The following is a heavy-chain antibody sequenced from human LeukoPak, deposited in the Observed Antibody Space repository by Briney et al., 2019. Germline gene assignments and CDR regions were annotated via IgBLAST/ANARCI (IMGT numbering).Heavy chain of an antibody. Sequence: PSETLSLTCTVSGGSISSGSYYWGWIRQPPGKGLEWIGSIYYSGSTYYNPSLKSRVTISVDTSKNQFSLKLSSVTAADTAVYYCARETRRGYSYGYAASYYFDYWGQGTLVTVSS. V-gene: IGHV4-39*07. D-gene: IGHD5-18*01. CDR1: GGSISSGSYY. J-gene: IGHJ4*02. CDR3: ARETRRGYSYGYAASYYFDY. CDR2: IYYSGST.